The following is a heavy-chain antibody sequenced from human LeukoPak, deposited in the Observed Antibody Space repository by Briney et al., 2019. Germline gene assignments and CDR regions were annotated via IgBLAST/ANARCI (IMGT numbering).Heavy chain of an antibody. CDR2: LFSGGDA. D-gene: IGHD2-2*03. CDR3: ARVDNLRDYYGMDV. V-gene: IGHV3-53*05. J-gene: IGHJ6*02. CDR1: GFTVSSNY. Sequence: GGSLRLSCAVSGFTVSSNYISWVRQAPGKGLEWVSALFSGGDAYYADSVKGRFTISRDNSKNTLYLQMYSLRAEDTAVYYCARVDNLRDYYGMDVWGQGTTVTVSS.